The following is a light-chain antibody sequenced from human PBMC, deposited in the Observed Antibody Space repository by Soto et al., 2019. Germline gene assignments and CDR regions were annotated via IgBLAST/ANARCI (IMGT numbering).Light chain of an antibody. Sequence: IQMTQSPSSLSASVGDRVTLTCRASQSISSYLNWYQQKPGKAPKLLIYAASSLQSGVPSRFSGSGSGTEFTLTISSLQPDDFATYYCQQYNGLIAFGQGTRLEIK. CDR2: AAS. CDR3: QQYNGLIA. J-gene: IGKJ5*01. CDR1: QSISSY. V-gene: IGKV1-39*01.